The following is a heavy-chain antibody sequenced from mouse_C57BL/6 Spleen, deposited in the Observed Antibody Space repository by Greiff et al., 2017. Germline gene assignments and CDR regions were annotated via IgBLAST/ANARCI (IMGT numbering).Heavy chain of an antibody. CDR2: IDPETGGT. CDR1: GYTFTDYE. Sequence: QVQLQQSGAELVRPGASVTLSCKASGYTFTDYEMHWVKQTPVHGLEWIGAIDPETGGTAYNQKFKGKAILTADKSSSTAYMELRSLPSEDSAVYYPYYYVSSPYYFDYWGQGTTLTVSS. J-gene: IGHJ2*01. D-gene: IGHD1-1*01. CDR3: YYYVSSPYYFDY. V-gene: IGHV1-15*01.